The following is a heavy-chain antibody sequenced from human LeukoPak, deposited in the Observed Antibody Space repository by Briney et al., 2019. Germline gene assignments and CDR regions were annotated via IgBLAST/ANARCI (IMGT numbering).Heavy chain of an antibody. CDR1: DGSLSSYY. CDR2: IYTSGST. CDR3: ARDGGYGSGSAL. J-gene: IGHJ4*02. D-gene: IGHD3-10*01. V-gene: IGHV4-4*07. Sequence: PSETLSLTSTVSDGSLSSYYWSWIRQPAGKGLEWIGRIYTSGSTSYNPSLKSRVTISLDTPKNQFSLKLSSVTAADTAVYYCARDGGYGSGSALWGQGTLITVSS.